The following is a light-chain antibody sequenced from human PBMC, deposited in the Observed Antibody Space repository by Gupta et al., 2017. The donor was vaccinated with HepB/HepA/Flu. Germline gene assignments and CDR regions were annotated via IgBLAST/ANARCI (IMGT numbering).Light chain of an antibody. Sequence: EIVLTQSPATLSLSPGESATLSCRASQSVNSHLAWYQQKPGQAPRLLIYDTSNRAAGIPARFSGSGSGTDFTLTISGLEPEDFAVYYCQQRSNCPITFGQGTQVEIK. CDR1: QSVNSH. CDR3: QQRSNCPIT. CDR2: DTS. V-gene: IGKV3-11*01. J-gene: IGKJ5*01.